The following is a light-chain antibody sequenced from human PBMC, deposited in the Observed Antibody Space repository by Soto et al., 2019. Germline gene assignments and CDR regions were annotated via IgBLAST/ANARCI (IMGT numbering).Light chain of an antibody. CDR3: QTWDTGARVV. CDR1: SGHSSYA. CDR2: LNSDGRH. V-gene: IGLV4-69*01. J-gene: IGLJ2*01. Sequence: QPVLTQAPSASASLGASVKLTCTLSSGHSSYATAWHQQQPEKGPRYLMKLNSDGRHSKGDGTPDRFSGSSSGAERYRTISRLQSEDEADYYCQTWDTGARVVFGGGTKLTVL.